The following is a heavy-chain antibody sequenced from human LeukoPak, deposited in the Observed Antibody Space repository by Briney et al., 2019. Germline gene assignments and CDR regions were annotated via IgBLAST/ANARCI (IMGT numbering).Heavy chain of an antibody. CDR1: GYSFTTYW. V-gene: IGHV5-10-1*01. J-gene: IGHJ4*02. D-gene: IGHD1-26*01. CDR2: IDPSDSYT. Sequence: GESLKISCKGSGYSFTTYWISRVRQMPGKGLEWMGRIDPSDSYTDYSPSFQGHVSISVDKSISTAYLQWSSLKASDTAMYYCARRGRYSGSYYSLGYWGQGTLVTVSS. CDR3: ARRGRYSGSYYSLGY.